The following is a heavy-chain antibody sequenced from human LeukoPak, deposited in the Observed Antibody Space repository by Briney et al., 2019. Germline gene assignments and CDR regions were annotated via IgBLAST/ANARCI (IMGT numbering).Heavy chain of an antibody. CDR3: ARGLVVSAFDI. CDR2: MNHSAST. D-gene: IGHD2-15*01. CDR1: GGSFSGYY. J-gene: IGHJ3*02. Sequence: SETLSLTCAVYGGSFSGYYWSWIRQPQGKGMEWMGEMNHSASTNSNPSLKSRVTISVDTSKNQFSLKLSSVTAADTAVYYCARGLVVSAFDIWGQGTMVTVSS. V-gene: IGHV4-34*01.